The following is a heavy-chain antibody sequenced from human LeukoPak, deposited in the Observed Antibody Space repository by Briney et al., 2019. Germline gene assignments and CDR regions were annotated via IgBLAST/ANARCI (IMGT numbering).Heavy chain of an antibody. Sequence: PGGSLRLSCAASGFTFSSYSMNWVRQAPGKGLEWVSSISSSSSYIYYADSVKGRFTISRDNAKNSLHRQMNSLRAEDTAVYYCAKDTHYYYDSSGLAFDYWGQGTLVTVSS. V-gene: IGHV3-21*04. CDR3: AKDTHYYYDSSGLAFDY. CDR2: ISSSSSYI. CDR1: GFTFSSYS. J-gene: IGHJ4*02. D-gene: IGHD3-22*01.